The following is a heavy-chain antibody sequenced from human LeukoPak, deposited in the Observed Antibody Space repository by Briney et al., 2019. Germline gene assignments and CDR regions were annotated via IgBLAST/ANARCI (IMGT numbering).Heavy chain of an antibody. J-gene: IGHJ5*02. CDR2: INHSGST. CDR1: GGSFSGYY. Sequence: SETLSLTCAVYGGSFSGYYWSWIRQPPGKGLEWIGEINHSGSTNYNPSLKSRVTISVDTSKNQFSLKLSSVTAADTAVYYRARGHPNGNTYYYGSTPLNWFDPWGQGTLVTVSS. V-gene: IGHV4-34*01. CDR3: ARGHPNGNTYYYGSTPLNWFDP. D-gene: IGHD3-10*01.